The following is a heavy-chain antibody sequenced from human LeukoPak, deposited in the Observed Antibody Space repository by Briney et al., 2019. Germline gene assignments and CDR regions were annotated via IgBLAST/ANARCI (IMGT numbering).Heavy chain of an antibody. V-gene: IGHV4-4*07. D-gene: IGHD2-2*01. CDR1: GGSISSYY. CDR3: ARYCSSTSCYGGDY. CDR2: IYTSGST. J-gene: IGHJ4*02. Sequence: PSETLSLTCTVSGGSISSYYWSWIRQPAGKGLEWIGRIYTSGSTNYNPSLKSRVTISVDTSKNQFSLKLSSVTAADTAVYYCARYCSSTSCYGGDYWGQGTLVTVSS.